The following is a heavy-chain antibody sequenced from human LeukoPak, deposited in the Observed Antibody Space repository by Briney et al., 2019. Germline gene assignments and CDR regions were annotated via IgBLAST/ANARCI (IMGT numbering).Heavy chain of an antibody. CDR1: GFTFSSYA. V-gene: IGHV3-23*01. CDR3: AKSDYYDSSGCLDY. CDR2: ISGSGGST. J-gene: IGHJ4*02. D-gene: IGHD3-22*01. Sequence: GGSLRLSCAASGFTFSSYAMSWVRQAPGKGLEWVSAISGSGGSTYYADSVKGRFTISRDNSKNTLYLQMNSLRAKDTAVYYCAKSDYYDSSGCLDYWGQGTLVTVSS.